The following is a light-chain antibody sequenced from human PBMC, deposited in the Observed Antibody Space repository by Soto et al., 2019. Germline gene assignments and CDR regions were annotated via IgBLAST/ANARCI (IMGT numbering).Light chain of an antibody. Sequence: QSVLTQPPSASGSPGQSVTISCTGTSSDVGGYNYVLWYQQYPGKAPKLMIYEVSKRPSGVPDRFSGSKSGNTASLTVSGLQSEDEADYYCSSYAGSNRVFGTGTKSPS. CDR2: EVS. CDR1: SSDVGGYNY. J-gene: IGLJ1*01. CDR3: SSYAGSNRV. V-gene: IGLV2-8*01.